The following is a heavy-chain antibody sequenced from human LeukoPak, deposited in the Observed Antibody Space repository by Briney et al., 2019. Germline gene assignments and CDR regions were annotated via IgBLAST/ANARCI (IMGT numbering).Heavy chain of an antibody. J-gene: IGHJ4*02. CDR3: ARDVGGPEDY. Sequence: SGTLSLTCTVSGGSISSYYWSWIRQPPGKGLEWIGYIYYSGSTNYNPSLKSRVTISVDTSKNQFSLKLSSVTAADTAVYYCARDVGGPEDYWGQGTLVTVSS. V-gene: IGHV4-59*01. CDR2: IYYSGST. D-gene: IGHD3-16*01. CDR1: GGSISSYY.